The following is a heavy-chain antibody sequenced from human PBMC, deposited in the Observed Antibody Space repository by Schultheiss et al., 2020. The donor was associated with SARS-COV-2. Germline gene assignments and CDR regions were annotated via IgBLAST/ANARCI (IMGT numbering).Heavy chain of an antibody. Sequence: GGSLRLSCAASGFTFSSYGMHWVRQAPGKGLEWVAVIWYDGSNKYYADSVKGRFTISRDNSKNTLYLQMNSLRAEDTAVYYCARVRNCGGPRKNPYYGMDVWGQGTTVTVAS. D-gene: IGHD2-21*01. V-gene: IGHV3-33*08. CDR3: ARVRNCGGPRKNPYYGMDV. CDR1: GFTFSSYG. J-gene: IGHJ6*02. CDR2: IWYDGSNK.